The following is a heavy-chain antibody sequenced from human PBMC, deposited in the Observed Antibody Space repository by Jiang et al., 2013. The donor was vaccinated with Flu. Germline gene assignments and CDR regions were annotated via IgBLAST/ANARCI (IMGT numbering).Heavy chain of an antibody. CDR2: INTNTGNP. CDR3: AREGTSNYGFSGWFDP. CDR1: A. V-gene: IGHV7-4-1*02. Sequence: AMNWVRQAPGQGLEWMGWINTNTGNPTYAQGFTGRFVFSLDTSVSTAYLQISSLKAEDTAVYYCAREGTSNYGFSGWFDPWGQGTLVTVSS. D-gene: IGHD4-11*01. J-gene: IGHJ5*02.